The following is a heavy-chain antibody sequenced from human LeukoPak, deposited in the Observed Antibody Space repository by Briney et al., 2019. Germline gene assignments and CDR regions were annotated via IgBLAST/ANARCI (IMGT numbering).Heavy chain of an antibody. CDR2: ISRRSETT. J-gene: IGHJ4*02. V-gene: IGHV3-48*01. CDR3: ARDRQSLESLYSRRVKGVPRALDY. CDR1: GFTFTSYN. Sequence: GGSLRLSCATSGFTFTSYNMNWVRQAPGKGLEWLAFISRRSETTYYADSVRGRFTISRDNAKNSLYLEMNSLRVDDTAVYYCARDRQSLESLYSRRVKGVPRALDYWGQGTLATVSS. D-gene: IGHD3-16*02.